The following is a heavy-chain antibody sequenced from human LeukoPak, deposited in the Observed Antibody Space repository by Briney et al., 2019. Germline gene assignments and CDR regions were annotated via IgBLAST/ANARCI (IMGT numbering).Heavy chain of an antibody. D-gene: IGHD3-10*01. CDR3: ARDNSVGDIAWWFDP. J-gene: IGHJ5*02. V-gene: IGHV1-46*01. Sequence: ASVKVSCKASGYTFINNWMHWVRQAPGQGLEWIGLINPTGTGTLYEQKFQGRVTMTRDKSTSTDYMELSSLRSEDTAVYYCARDNSVGDIAWWFDPWGQGTLVTVSS. CDR1: GYTFINNW. CDR2: INPTGTGT.